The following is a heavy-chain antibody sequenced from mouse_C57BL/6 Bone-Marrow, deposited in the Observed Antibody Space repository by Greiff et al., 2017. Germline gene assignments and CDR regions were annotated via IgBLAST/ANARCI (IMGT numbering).Heavy chain of an antibody. CDR1: GYTFTSYW. V-gene: IGHV1-55*01. CDR3: ADYYGSGADWDFDV. D-gene: IGHD1-1*01. CDR2: IYPGSGST. Sequence: QVQLKQPGAELVKPGASVKMSCKASGYTFTSYWITWVKQRPGQGLEWIGDIYPGSGSTNYNEKFKSKATLTVDTSSSTAYMQLSSLTSEDSAVYYCADYYGSGADWDFDVWGTGTTVTVSS. J-gene: IGHJ1*03.